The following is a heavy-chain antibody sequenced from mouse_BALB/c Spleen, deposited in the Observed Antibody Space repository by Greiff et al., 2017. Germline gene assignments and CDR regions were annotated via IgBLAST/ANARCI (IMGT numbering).Heavy chain of an antibody. CDR1: GFTFSSFG. Sequence: DVMLVESGGGLVQPGGSRKLSCAASGFTFSSFGMHWVRQAPEKGLEWVAYISSGSSTIYYADTVKGRFTISRDNPKNTLFLQMTSLRSEDTAMYYCARSIYGSSYVAYWGQGTLVTVSA. J-gene: IGHJ3*01. CDR3: ARSIYGSSYVAY. V-gene: IGHV5-17*02. CDR2: ISSGSSTI. D-gene: IGHD1-1*01.